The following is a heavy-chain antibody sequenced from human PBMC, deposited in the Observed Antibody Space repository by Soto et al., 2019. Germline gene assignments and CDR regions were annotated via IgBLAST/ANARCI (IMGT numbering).Heavy chain of an antibody. Sequence: ASVKVSCKASGYTFTGYYMHWVRQAPGQGLEWMGWINPNSGGTNYAQKFQGWVTMTRDTSISTAYMELSRLRSDDTAVYYCARDGEQWPHSYGMDVWGQGTTVTVSS. CDR3: ARDGEQWPHSYGMDV. J-gene: IGHJ6*02. V-gene: IGHV1-2*04. CDR1: GYTFTGYY. CDR2: INPNSGGT. D-gene: IGHD6-19*01.